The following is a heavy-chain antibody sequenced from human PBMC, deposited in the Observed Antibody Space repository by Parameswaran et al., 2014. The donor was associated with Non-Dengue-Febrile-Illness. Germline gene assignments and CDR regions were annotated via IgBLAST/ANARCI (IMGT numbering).Heavy chain of an antibody. Sequence: WVRQAPGQGLEWMGWISAYNGNTNYAQKLQGRVTMTTDTSTSTAYMELRSLRSDDTAVYYCARDDSRPYYYDSSGYSDWGQGTLVTVSS. J-gene: IGHJ4*02. CDR2: ISAYNGNT. CDR3: ARDDSRPYYYDSSGYSD. D-gene: IGHD3-22*01. V-gene: IGHV1-18*01.